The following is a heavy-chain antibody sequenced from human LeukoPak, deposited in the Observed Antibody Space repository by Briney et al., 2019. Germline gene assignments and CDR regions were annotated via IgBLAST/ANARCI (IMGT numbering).Heavy chain of an antibody. J-gene: IGHJ3*02. Sequence: GGSLRLSCAASEFSVGSNYMTWVRQAPGKGLEWVSLIYSGGSTYYADSVKGRFTISRDNSKNTLYLQMNSLKTEDTAVYYCTTGSPTMIVALSWNAFDIWGQGTMVTVSS. CDR2: IYSGGST. CDR1: EFSVGSNY. D-gene: IGHD3-22*01. CDR3: TTGSPTMIVALSWNAFDI. V-gene: IGHV3-66*01.